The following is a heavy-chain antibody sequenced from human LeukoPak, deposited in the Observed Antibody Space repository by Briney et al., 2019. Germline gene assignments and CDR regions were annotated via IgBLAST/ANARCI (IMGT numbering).Heavy chain of an antibody. Sequence: GGTLRLSCAASRFTFSSFGMSWVRQAPGKGLEWVSAISGSGVSTYYADSVKGRFTISRDNSKNSLYLQMNSLRAEDTAVYYCAKCILTGYYKGYMDVWGKGTTVTISS. V-gene: IGHV3-23*01. CDR1: RFTFSSFG. CDR3: AKCILTGYYKGYMDV. D-gene: IGHD3-9*01. CDR2: ISGSGVST. J-gene: IGHJ6*03.